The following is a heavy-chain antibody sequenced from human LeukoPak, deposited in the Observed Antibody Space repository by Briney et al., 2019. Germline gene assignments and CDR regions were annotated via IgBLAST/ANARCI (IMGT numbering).Heavy chain of an antibody. D-gene: IGHD6-19*01. Sequence: ASVKVSCKSSGYTFTSYDINWVRQATGHGHEWMGWMNPNSGNTGYAQKFQGRVTITRNTSISTAYMELSSLRSEATAVYYCARGEIEALFFSSRYSSGWSTYYMDVWGKGTTVTVSS. CDR1: GYTFTSYD. J-gene: IGHJ6*03. CDR2: MNPNSGNT. V-gene: IGHV1-8*03. CDR3: ARGEIEALFFSSRYSSGWSTYYMDV.